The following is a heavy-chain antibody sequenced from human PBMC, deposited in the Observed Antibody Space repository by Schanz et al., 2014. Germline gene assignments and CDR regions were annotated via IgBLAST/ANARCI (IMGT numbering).Heavy chain of an antibody. D-gene: IGHD2-21*01. CDR1: GFTFTNYA. Sequence: EVQLVESGGGLVQPGGSLRLSCAASGFTFTNYAMSWVRQAPGKGLEWVSLISDSGDTAYYADSVKGRFTISRDNFKGALYLQMSSLRAEDTAVYYCATGPHIVVAFDYWGQGTLVTVSS. CDR3: ATGPHIVVAFDY. V-gene: IGHV3-23*04. J-gene: IGHJ4*02. CDR2: ISDSGDTA.